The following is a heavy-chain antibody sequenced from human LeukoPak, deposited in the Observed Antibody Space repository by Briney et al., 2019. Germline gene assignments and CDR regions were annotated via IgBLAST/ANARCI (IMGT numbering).Heavy chain of an antibody. V-gene: IGHV1-18*01. D-gene: IGHD6-19*01. CDR3: ARVHITVTGNGGDY. Sequence: SVKVSCKASGYTFTSYGITWVRQAPGQGLXXXXWISAYNGNTNYAQKLHGRVTMTTDTSTSTAYMVLRSLRSDDTAVYYCARVHITVTGNGGDYWGQGTLVTVSS. CDR1: GYTFTSYG. J-gene: IGHJ4*02. CDR2: ISAYNGNT.